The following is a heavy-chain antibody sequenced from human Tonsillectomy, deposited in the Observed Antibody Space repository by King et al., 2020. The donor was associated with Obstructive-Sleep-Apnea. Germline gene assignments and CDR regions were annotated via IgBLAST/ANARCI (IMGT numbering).Heavy chain of an antibody. V-gene: IGHV3-30*04. CDR1: GFTFRSYA. D-gene: IGHD4-17*01. J-gene: IGHJ6*02. CDR3: AREFNDYADFYGLDV. Sequence: VQLVESGGGVVQPGRSLRLSCATSGFTFRSYAMHWVRQAPGKGLEWVAVISSDGDNKHYAESVKGRFTISRGNSKNILSLQMNSLRPEDTAVYYCAREFNDYADFYGLDVWGQGTTVTVSS. CDR2: ISSDGDNK.